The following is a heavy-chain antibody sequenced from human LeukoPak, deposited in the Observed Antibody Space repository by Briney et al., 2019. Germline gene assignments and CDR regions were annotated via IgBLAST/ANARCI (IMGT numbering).Heavy chain of an antibody. CDR3: ARAKTWVAAFDY. J-gene: IGHJ4*02. V-gene: IGHV3-53*01. D-gene: IGHD1-26*01. Sequence: GGSLRLSCAASGLSVSRNYMSWVRQARGKGLEWVSIIFSGGSTYYADSVEGRFTISRDNSKNTVYLQMNSLRAEDTALYYCARAKTWVAAFDYWGQGTLVTVSS. CDR2: IFSGGST. CDR1: GLSVSRNY.